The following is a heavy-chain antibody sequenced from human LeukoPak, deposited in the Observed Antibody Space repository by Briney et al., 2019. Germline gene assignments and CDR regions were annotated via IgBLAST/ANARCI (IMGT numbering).Heavy chain of an antibody. J-gene: IGHJ4*02. CDR2: ISSSSSYI. D-gene: IGHD2-21*01. V-gene: IGHV3-21*01. CDR3: ARNIPVTRWGY. Sequence: GGSLRLSCAASGFTFSSYTMNWVRQAPGKGLEWVSCISSSSSYIYYADSVKGRFTVSRDNAKNSLYLQMNSLRAEDTAVYYCARNIPVTRWGYWGQGTLVTVSS. CDR1: GFTFSSYT.